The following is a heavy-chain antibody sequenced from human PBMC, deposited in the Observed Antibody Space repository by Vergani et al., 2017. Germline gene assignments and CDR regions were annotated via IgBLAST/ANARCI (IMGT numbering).Heavy chain of an antibody. D-gene: IGHD1-26*01. V-gene: IGHV5-10-1*03. CDR1: GYSFTSYW. J-gene: IGHJ3*02. CDR3: ARSPLTALRPIVENAFDI. CDR2: IDPSDSYT. Sequence: EVQLVQSGAEVKKPGESLRISCKGSGYSFTSYWISWVRQMPGKGLEWMGRIDPSDSYTNYSPSFQGHVTISADKSISTAYLQWSSLKASDTAMYYCARSPLTALRPIVENAFDIWGQGTMVTVSS.